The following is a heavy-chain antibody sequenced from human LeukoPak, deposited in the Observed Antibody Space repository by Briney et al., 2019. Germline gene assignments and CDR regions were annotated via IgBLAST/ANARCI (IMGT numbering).Heavy chain of an antibody. D-gene: IGHD3-16*01. J-gene: IGHJ4*02. Sequence: QPGGSLRLSCRASGFTFTRYSMHWVRQAPGKGLVWVSRVNPDGSSVTYGDSVKGRFTSSRDNAKNTLYLQMNSLRAEDMAVYYCASGGTYGDYWGQGILVTVSS. CDR2: VNPDGSSV. CDR1: GFTFTRYS. CDR3: ASGGTYGDY. V-gene: IGHV3-74*01.